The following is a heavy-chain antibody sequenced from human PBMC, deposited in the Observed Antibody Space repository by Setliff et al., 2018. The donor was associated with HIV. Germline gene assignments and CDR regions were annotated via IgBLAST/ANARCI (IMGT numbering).Heavy chain of an antibody. Sequence: PSETLSLTCTVSGGSISSGSYYWGWIRQPAGKGLEWIGRIYGSGSTTFNPSLKSRVTISIDTSKNQFSLKLSSVTAADTAVYYCARGLWYSSGWYGYWGQGTLVTVSS. D-gene: IGHD6-19*01. CDR3: ARGLWYSSGWYGY. CDR1: GGSISSGSYY. J-gene: IGHJ4*02. V-gene: IGHV4-61*02. CDR2: IYGSGST.